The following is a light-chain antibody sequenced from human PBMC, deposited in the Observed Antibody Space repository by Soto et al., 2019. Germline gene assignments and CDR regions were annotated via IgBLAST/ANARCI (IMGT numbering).Light chain of an antibody. Sequence: EIVLTQSPATLSLSPGERATLSCRASQSVSSYLAWYQQKPGQAPRLLIYDASNGATGIPARFSGSGSGTDFTLTISSPEPEDFAVYYCQQRSNLFGQGTRLEIK. CDR2: DAS. J-gene: IGKJ5*01. CDR1: QSVSSY. CDR3: QQRSNL. V-gene: IGKV3-11*01.